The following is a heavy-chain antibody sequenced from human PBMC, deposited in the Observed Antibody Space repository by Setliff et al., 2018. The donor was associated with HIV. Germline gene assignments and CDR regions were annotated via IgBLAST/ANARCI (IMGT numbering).Heavy chain of an antibody. D-gene: IGHD1-26*01. Sequence: PGGSLRLSCAASGFTFSTYNMNWGRQARGKGLEWVSYISSSSSYIYYADSVKGRFTISRDNAKNSLYLQMNSLRAEDTAVYYCARDGNYYYYYMDVWGKGTTVTVS. CDR3: ARDGNYYYYYMDV. V-gene: IGHV3-21*05. CDR2: ISSSSSYI. J-gene: IGHJ6*03. CDR1: GFTFSTYN.